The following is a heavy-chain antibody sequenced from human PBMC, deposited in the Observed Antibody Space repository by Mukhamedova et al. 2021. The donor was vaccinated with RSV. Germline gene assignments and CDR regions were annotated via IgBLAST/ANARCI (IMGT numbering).Heavy chain of an antibody. Sequence: TYADSVKDRFTISRANAKNTLYLQMNSLRAEDTAIYFCARDGSYNLYYWCQGTLVTVSS. CDR3: ARDGSYNLYY. D-gene: IGHD1-14*01. V-gene: IGHV3-74*01. J-gene: IGHJ4*02.